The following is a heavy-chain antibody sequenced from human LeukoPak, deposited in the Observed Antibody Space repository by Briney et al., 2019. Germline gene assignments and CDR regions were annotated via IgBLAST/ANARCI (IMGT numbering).Heavy chain of an antibody. CDR3: ARPHHNWFEP. CDR2: IYYSGST. J-gene: IGHJ5*02. V-gene: IGHV4-59*08. CDR1: CGSISSYY. Sequence: SETLSLTFTVSCGSISSYYWSWIRQPPGKGLEWIGYIYYSGSTNYNPSLKSRVTISVDTSKNQFSLKLSSVTAADTAVYYCARPHHNWFEPWGQGTLVTVSS.